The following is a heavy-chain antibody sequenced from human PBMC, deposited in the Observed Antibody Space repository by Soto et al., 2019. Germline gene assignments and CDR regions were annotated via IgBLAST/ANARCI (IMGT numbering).Heavy chain of an antibody. D-gene: IGHD3-3*01. CDR3: ARDGAIFGVVIIGIFDY. J-gene: IGHJ4*02. CDR2: ISSSSSYI. CDR1: GFTFSSYS. V-gene: IGHV3-21*01. Sequence: GESLKISCAASGFTFSSYSMNWVRQAPGKGLEWVSSISSSSSYIYYADSVKGRFTISRDNAKNSLYLQMNSLRAEDTAVYYCARDGAIFGVVIIGIFDYWGQGTLVTVSS.